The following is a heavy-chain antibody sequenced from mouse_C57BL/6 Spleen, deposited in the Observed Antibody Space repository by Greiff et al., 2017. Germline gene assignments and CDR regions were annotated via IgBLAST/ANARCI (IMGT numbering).Heavy chain of an antibody. D-gene: IGHD2-3*01. V-gene: IGHV1-53*01. Sequence: QVQLQQPGTELVKPGASVKLSCKASGYTFTSYWMHWVKQRPGQGLEWIGNINPSNGGTNYNEKFKSKATLTVDKSSSTAYMQLSSLTSEDSAVYYCARTYGYDGYYSYAMDYWGQGTSVTVSS. CDR3: ARTYGYDGYYSYAMDY. J-gene: IGHJ4*01. CDR1: GYTFTSYW. CDR2: INPSNGGT.